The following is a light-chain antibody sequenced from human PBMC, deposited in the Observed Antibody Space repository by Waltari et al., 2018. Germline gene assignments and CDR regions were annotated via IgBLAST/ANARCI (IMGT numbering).Light chain of an antibody. CDR1: SSNIGANP. J-gene: IGLJ3*02. V-gene: IGLV1-44*01. Sequence: QSVLTQPPSAAGTPGQRVSISCSGGSSNIGANPVNWYQHLPGSAPKLLIYTNSHRPSGVPARFSGSKSGTSASLAISGLQLLDEADYYCAAWDDSLDGWVFGGGTRVTVL. CDR2: TNS. CDR3: AAWDDSLDGWV.